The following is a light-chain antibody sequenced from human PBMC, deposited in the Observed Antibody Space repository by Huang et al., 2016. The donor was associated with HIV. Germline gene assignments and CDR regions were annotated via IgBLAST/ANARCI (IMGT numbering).Light chain of an antibody. CDR2: AGS. Sequence: DIQMTQSPSSLSASVGDRVTITCRASQSISSYLNWYQQKPGKAPKLLIYAGSSLQSGVPSRFRGSGSGTDFTLTISSLQPEDFATYYCQQSYSTSFGGGTKVEIK. J-gene: IGKJ4*01. CDR1: QSISSY. V-gene: IGKV1-39*01. CDR3: QQSYSTS.